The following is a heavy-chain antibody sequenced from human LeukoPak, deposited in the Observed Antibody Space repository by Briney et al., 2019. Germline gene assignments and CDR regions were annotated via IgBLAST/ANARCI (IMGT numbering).Heavy chain of an antibody. CDR1: GYTFTGYY. Sequence: GASVKVSCKASGYTFTGYYMHWVRQAPGQGLEWMGWINPNSGGTNYAQKFQGRVTMTRDTSISTAYMELSRLRSDDTAVYYCARADSMVRRVIISPLLDYWGQGTLVTVSS. CDR3: ARADSMVRRVIISPLLDY. CDR2: INPNSGGT. D-gene: IGHD3-10*01. J-gene: IGHJ4*02. V-gene: IGHV1-2*02.